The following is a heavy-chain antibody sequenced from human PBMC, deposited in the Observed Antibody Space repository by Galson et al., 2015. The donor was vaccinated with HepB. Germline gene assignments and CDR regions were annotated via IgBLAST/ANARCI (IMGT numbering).Heavy chain of an antibody. CDR1: GGSISSGSYY. CDR3: ARVGRAARDAFDI. J-gene: IGHJ3*02. CDR2: IYTSGST. Sequence: TLSLTCTVSGGSISSGSYYWSWIRQPAGKGLEWIGRIYTSGSTNYNPSLKSRVTMSVDASKNQFSLKLSSVTAADTAVYYCARVGRAARDAFDIWGQGTMVTVSS. V-gene: IGHV4-61*02. D-gene: IGHD6-6*01.